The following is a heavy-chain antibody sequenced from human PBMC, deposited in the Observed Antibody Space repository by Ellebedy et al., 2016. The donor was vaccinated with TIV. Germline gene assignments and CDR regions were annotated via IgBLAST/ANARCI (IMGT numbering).Heavy chain of an antibody. Sequence: KVSCKGSGYSFPTYWIGWVCQMPGKGLEWMGIYSPSFQGQVTISADKSISTAYLQWSSLKASDTAMYYCARPNMGYYYMDVWGEGTTVTVSS. V-gene: IGHV5-51*01. J-gene: IGHJ6*03. CDR3: ARPNMGYYYMDV. D-gene: IGHD2/OR15-2a*01. CDR1: GYSFPTYW.